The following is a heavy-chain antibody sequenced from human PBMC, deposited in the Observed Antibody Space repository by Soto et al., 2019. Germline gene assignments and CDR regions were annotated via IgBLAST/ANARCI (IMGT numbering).Heavy chain of an antibody. D-gene: IGHD2-8*01. CDR3: ARHEAGWSFDS. J-gene: IGHJ4*02. Sequence: QLQLQESGPGLVKPSETLSLTCTVSRGSISSGTNYWAWIRQPPGKGLEWIANIYYSGSTFYNPSLKSRVTLSLGTSKNQFSLKLRSVTAADTAVYYCARHEAGWSFDSWGQGTLVTVSS. V-gene: IGHV4-39*01. CDR1: RGSISSGTNY. CDR2: IYYSGST.